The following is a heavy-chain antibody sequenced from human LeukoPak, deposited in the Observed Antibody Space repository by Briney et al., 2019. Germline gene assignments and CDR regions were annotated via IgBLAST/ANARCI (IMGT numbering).Heavy chain of an antibody. CDR2: IYTSGST. CDR3: SRSGPYYYMDV. J-gene: IGHJ6*03. Sequence: SETLSLTCTVSGGSMSSFYWSWIRQPPGKGLEWIGDIYTSGSTNYNPSFRSRVTISVDTSEKKFSLELTSVTAADTAMYYCSRSGPYYYMDVWGKGTTVTVSS. V-gene: IGHV4-4*09. CDR1: GGSMSSFY.